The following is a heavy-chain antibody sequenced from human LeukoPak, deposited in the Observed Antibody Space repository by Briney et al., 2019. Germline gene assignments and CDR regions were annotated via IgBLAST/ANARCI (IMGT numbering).Heavy chain of an antibody. J-gene: IGHJ4*02. CDR1: GFSFSVYA. CDR3: AKDRGDLPPYFDY. CDR2: IRNDGSNE. V-gene: IGHV3-30*02. D-gene: IGHD2-21*02. Sequence: GGSLRLSCAASGFSFSVYAMHWVRQAQGKGLEWVAFIRNDGSNENYADSVKGRFTISRDKSKNTLYLQMNSLRAEDTAVYYCAKDRGDLPPYFDYWDQGTLVTVSS.